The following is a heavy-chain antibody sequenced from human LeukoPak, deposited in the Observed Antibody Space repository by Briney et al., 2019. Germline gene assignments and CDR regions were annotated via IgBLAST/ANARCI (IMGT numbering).Heavy chain of an antibody. CDR1: GGSFSGYY. V-gene: IGHV4-34*01. Sequence: SETLSLTCAVYGGSFSGYYWSWIRQPPGKGLEWIGEINHSGSTNYNPSLKSRVTISVDTFKNQFSLKLSSVTAADTAVYYCARDTYYYGSGKAYYGMDVWGQGTTVTVSS. CDR2: INHSGST. J-gene: IGHJ6*02. D-gene: IGHD3-10*01. CDR3: ARDTYYYGSGKAYYGMDV.